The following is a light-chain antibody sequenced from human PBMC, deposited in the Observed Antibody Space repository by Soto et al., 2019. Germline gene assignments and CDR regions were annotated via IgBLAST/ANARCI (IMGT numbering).Light chain of an antibody. Sequence: QSVLTQPPPASGAPGQWVTNSCSGSSSNIETTSVNWYHQLPGTAPKLLIYNYNQRPSGVPDRFSGSKSGTSASLAISGLQSEDEADYYCAAWDDSLKGVVFGGGTKLTVL. J-gene: IGLJ2*01. CDR2: NYN. CDR1: SSNIETTS. CDR3: AAWDDSLKGVV. V-gene: IGLV1-44*01.